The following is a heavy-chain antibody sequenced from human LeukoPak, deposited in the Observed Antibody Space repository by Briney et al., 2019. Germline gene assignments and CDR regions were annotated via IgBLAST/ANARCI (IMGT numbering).Heavy chain of an antibody. J-gene: IGHJ5*02. V-gene: IGHV3-7*01. CDR1: GFTFNSYW. CDR3: AILDYGGNSGFSLDP. CDR2: IKQDGSEK. Sequence: GGSLRLSCAASGFTFNSYWMSWVRQAPGKGLEWVANIKQDGSEKYYVDSVKGRFTISRDNARKSLFLQLNSLRAEDTAVYYCAILDYGGNSGFSLDPWGQGTLVTVSS. D-gene: IGHD4-23*01.